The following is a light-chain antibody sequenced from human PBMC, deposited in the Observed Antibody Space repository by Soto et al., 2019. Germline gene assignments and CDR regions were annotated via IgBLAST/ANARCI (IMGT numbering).Light chain of an antibody. CDR3: SSYSSSGALI. Sequence: QAVVTQPASVSGSLGQSITISCSGTSRDVGGFHYVSWYQQHPGIAPKVLIYEVTNRPSGVSYRFSASKSGNTASLTISGLQAEDEADYYCSSYSSSGALIFGGGTKLTVL. CDR2: EVT. CDR1: SRDVGGFHY. V-gene: IGLV2-14*01. J-gene: IGLJ2*01.